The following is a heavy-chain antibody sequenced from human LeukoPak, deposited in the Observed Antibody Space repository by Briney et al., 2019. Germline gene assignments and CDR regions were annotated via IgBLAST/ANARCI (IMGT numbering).Heavy chain of an antibody. CDR2: IAYDGSSQ. CDR1: GFTFSTYG. V-gene: IGHV3-30*18. CDR3: VKEGTPRSCTWYDS. J-gene: IGHJ5*01. Sequence: GGSLRLSCAASGFTFSTYGMHWVRQAPGKGLEWEAVIAYDGSSQFYADSVKGRFVISRDNSKNILFLQMNSLRGEDAAVYYCVKEGTPRSCTWYDSWGQGTLVTVSS. D-gene: IGHD2-15*01.